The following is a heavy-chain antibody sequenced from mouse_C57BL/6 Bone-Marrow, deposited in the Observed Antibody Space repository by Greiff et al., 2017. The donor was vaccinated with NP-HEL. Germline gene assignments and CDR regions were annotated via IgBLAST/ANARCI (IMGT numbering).Heavy chain of an antibody. D-gene: IGHD2-3*01. J-gene: IGHJ4*01. CDR2: INYAGSST. V-gene: IGHV5-16*01. Sequence: EVKVVESEGGLVQPGSSLKLSCTASGFTFSDYYMAWVRQAPETGLEWVAYINYAGSSTYYPDSLKSRFTISRDNAKNILFLQMSSLRSEDTATYYCARVPICDGIYYSIDYWGQGTSLTVSS. CDR3: ARVPICDGIYYSIDY. CDR1: GFTFSDYY.